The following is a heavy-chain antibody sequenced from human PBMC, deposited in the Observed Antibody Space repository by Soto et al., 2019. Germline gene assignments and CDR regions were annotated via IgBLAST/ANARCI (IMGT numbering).Heavy chain of an antibody. CDR2: IYYSGST. V-gene: IGHV4-31*03. J-gene: IGHJ4*02. CDR3: ARRNYYDSSGDGCFDY. CDR1: GGSISSGGYY. D-gene: IGHD3-22*01. Sequence: SETLSLTCTVSGGSISSGGYYWSWIRQHPGKGLEWIGYIYYSGSTYYNPSLKSRVTISVDTSKNQFSLKLSSVTAADTAVYYCARRNYYDSSGDGCFDYWGQGTLVTVSS.